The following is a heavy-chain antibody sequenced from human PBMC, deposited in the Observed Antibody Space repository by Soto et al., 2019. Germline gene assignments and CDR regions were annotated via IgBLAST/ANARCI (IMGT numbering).Heavy chain of an antibody. CDR3: ASSLSPGNYYDSSGYYDAFDI. V-gene: IGHV3-33*01. D-gene: IGHD3-22*01. CDR1: RFTFSSYG. J-gene: IGHJ3*02. Sequence: GGSLRLSCAASRFTFSSYGMHWVRQAPGKGLEWVAVIWYDGSNKYYADSVKGRFTISRDNSKNTLYLQMNSLRAEDTAVYYCASSLSPGNYYDSSGYYDAFDIWGQGTMVTVSS. CDR2: IWYDGSNK.